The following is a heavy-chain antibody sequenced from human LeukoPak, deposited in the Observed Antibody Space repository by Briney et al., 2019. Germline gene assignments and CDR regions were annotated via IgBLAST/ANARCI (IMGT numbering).Heavy chain of an antibody. V-gene: IGHV1-69*01. CDR3: SSGFLTIFGKVTYMDV. J-gene: IGHJ6*03. CDR2: IIPIFGTA. D-gene: IGHD3-3*01. Sequence: SVKVSCKASGGTFSSYAISWVRQAPGQGLEWMGGIIPIFGTASYAQKFQGRVTITADESTSTAYTELSSLRSEDTAVYYCSSGFLTIFGKVTYMDVWGKGTTVTGSS. CDR1: GGTFSSYA.